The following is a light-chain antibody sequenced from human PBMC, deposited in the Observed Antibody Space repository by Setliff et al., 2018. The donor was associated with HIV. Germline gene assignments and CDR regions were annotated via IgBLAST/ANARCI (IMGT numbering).Light chain of an antibody. CDR1: SSDVGGYNY. V-gene: IGLV2-14*01. CDR2: EVT. J-gene: IGLJ1*01. CDR3: SSFTSSGTYV. Sequence: QAVLAQPASVSGSPGQSITISCTGTSSDVGGYNYVSWYQQHPGKAPKLLIYEVTNRPPGISNRFSASKSDNTASLTISGLQAEDEADYYCSSFTSSGTYVFGTGTKVTVL.